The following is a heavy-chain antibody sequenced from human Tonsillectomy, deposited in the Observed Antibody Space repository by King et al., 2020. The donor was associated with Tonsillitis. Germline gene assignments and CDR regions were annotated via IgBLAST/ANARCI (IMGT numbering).Heavy chain of an antibody. CDR1: GYIFITYW. V-gene: IGHV5-51*01. J-gene: IGHJ4*02. Sequence: QLLQSGAELKKPGESLKIYCKGSGYIFITYWIVCCRQITANALELREIVTLAVSLTSYNPSCHGQFPIPADKSISTAYLQWSSLKASDTAMYYCARRGDAFMDSWGQGTLVTVSS. D-gene: IGHD3-10*01. CDR3: ARRGDAFMDS. CDR2: VTLAVSLT.